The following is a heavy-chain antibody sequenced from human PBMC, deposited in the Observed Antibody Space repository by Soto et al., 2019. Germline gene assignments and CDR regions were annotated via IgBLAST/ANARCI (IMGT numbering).Heavy chain of an antibody. V-gene: IGHV1-46*01. Sequence: ASVKVSCKASGYTFTSYYMHWVRQAPGQGLEWMGIINPSGGSTSYAQKFQGRVTMTRDTSTSTVYMELSSLRSEDTAVYYCARDNHMYYGSGSFVSMDVWGQGTTVTVSS. J-gene: IGHJ6*02. D-gene: IGHD3-10*01. CDR3: ARDNHMYYGSGSFVSMDV. CDR1: GYTFTSYY. CDR2: INPSGGST.